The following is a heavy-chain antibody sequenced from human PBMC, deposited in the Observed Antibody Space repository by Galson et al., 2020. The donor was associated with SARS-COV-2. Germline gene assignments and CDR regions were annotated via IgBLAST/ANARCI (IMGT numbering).Heavy chain of an antibody. CDR2: IYHSGNS. CDR3: ARVYYYGSGSHPFDY. D-gene: IGHD3-10*01. V-gene: IGHV4-38-2*02. Sequence: SQTLSLTCTVSGDYITSAYYWGWIRQPPGKGLEWIGNIYHSGNSYYNPSLKSRVTISVDTSKNQFSLKLSSVTAADTAVYYCARVYYYGSGSHPFDYWGQGTLVTVSS. J-gene: IGHJ4*02. CDR1: GDYITSAYY.